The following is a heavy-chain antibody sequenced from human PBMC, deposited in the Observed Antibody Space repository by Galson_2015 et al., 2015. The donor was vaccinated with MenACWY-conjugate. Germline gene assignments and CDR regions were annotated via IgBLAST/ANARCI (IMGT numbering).Heavy chain of an antibody. J-gene: IGHJ2*01. Sequence: SLRLSCAASGFTFSDYYMSWIRQAPGKGLEWVSYISSSSSYTNYADSVKGRFTISRDNAKNSLYLQMNSLRAEDTAVYYCARGHKRRSPWYFELWGRGTLVTVSS. CDR2: ISSSSSYT. CDR3: ARGHKRRSPWYFEL. CDR1: GFTFSDYY. V-gene: IGHV3-11*06.